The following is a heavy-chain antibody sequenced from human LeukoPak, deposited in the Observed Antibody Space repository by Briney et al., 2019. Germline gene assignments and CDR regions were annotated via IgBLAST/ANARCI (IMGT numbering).Heavy chain of an antibody. J-gene: IGHJ6*02. V-gene: IGHV4-31*03. CDR1: GGSISSGGYY. D-gene: IGHD2-2*01. Sequence: SETLSLTCTVSGGSISSGGYYWSWIRQHPGKGLEWIGYIYYSGSTYYNPSLKSRVTISVDTSKNQFSLKLSSVTAADTAVYYCARGDCSSTSCSWGYYYGMDVWGQGTTVTVSS. CDR3: ARGDCSSTSCSWGYYYGMDV. CDR2: IYYSGST.